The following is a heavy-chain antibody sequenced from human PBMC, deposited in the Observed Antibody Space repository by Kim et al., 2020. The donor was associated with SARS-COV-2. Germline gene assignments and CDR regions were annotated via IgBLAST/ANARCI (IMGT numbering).Heavy chain of an antibody. D-gene: IGHD6-13*01. CDR2: IKEDGREK. V-gene: IGHV3-7*01. CDR1: GFTFSKYW. Sequence: GGSLRLSCVVSGFTFSKYWMSWVRQAPGKGLEWVANIKEDGREKYYVDSVKGRFTISRDNAKNSLYLQMNSLRAEDTAVYFCGRDYSDWGQGTLVTVSS. J-gene: IGHJ4*02. CDR3: GRDYSD.